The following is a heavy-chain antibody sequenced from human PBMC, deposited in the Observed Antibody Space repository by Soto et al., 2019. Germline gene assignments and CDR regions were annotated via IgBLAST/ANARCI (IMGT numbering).Heavy chain of an antibody. CDR1: GVTVNVSA. J-gene: IGHJ4*02. D-gene: IGHD3-10*01. Sequence: PAGCLRLSCASSGVTVNVSAMPVALQTPGKGLEWVACISFDGTNIYYADSVKGRLAISRDNSESTLYLQMNSLRPEDTAVYYCAKTPWGRYYPPYFDHWGQGTLVTVYS. V-gene: IGHV3-30*02. CDR2: ISFDGTNI. CDR3: AKTPWGRYYPPYFDH.